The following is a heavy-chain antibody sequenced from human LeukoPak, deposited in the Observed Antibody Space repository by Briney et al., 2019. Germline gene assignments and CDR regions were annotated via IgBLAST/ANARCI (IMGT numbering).Heavy chain of an antibody. Sequence: GGSLRLSCVASGFTFSSYSMNWVRQAPGKGLEWVSSISSSSSYIYYADSVKGRFTISRDNAKNSLYLQVKSPRAEDTAVYYCARERDASDAFDIWGQGTMVTVSS. J-gene: IGHJ3*02. CDR1: GFTFSSYS. V-gene: IGHV3-21*01. D-gene: IGHD5-24*01. CDR3: ARERDASDAFDI. CDR2: ISSSSSYI.